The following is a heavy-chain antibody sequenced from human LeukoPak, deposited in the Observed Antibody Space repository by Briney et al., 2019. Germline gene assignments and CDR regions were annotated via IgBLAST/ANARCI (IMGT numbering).Heavy chain of an antibody. CDR3: ARVGYDSSGYYYSP. Sequence: GGSLRLSCAASGFTFDDYGMSWVRQAPGKGLEWASGINWNGGSTGYADSVKGRFTISRDNAKNSLYLQMNSLRAEDTALYHCARVGYDSSGYYYSPWGQGTLVTVSS. J-gene: IGHJ5*02. V-gene: IGHV3-20*01. CDR2: INWNGGST. CDR1: GFTFDDYG. D-gene: IGHD3-22*01.